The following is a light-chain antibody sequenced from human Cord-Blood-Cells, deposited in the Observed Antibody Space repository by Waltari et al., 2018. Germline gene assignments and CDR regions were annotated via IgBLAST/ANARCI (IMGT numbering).Light chain of an antibody. CDR3: MQRIEFPWT. Sequence: DIVMTQTPLSLPVTPGEQASIPCRSSQSLLDSDDGNTYLDWYLQKPGQSPQLLIYTPSYRASGVPDRFSGSGSGTDFTRKISRVEAEDVGVYYCMQRIEFPWTFGQGTKVEIK. CDR1: QSLLDSDDGNTY. J-gene: IGKJ1*01. V-gene: IGKV2-40*01. CDR2: TPS.